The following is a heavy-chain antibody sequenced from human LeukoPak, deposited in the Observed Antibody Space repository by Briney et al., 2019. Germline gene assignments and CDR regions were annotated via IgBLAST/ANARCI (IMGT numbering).Heavy chain of an antibody. CDR2: ISGSGGST. CDR3: AKGFGGSFLEFLSDY. Sequence: GGSLRLSCAASGITFSSYAMSWVRQAPGKGLGWVSTISGSGGSTYYTRPVKGRFTISRDNSKNTLYLQMNSLRAEDTAVYYCAKGFGGSFLEFLSDYWGQGTLVTVSS. V-gene: IGHV3-23*01. D-gene: IGHD1-26*01. CDR1: GITFSSYA. J-gene: IGHJ4*02.